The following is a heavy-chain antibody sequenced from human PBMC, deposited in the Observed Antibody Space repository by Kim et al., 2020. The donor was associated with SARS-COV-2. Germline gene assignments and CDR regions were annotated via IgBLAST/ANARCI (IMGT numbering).Heavy chain of an antibody. V-gene: IGHV4-59*08. D-gene: IGHD3-10*01. CDR2: IYYSGST. J-gene: IGHJ6*02. CDR1: GGSISSYY. Sequence: SETLSLTCTVSGGSISSYYWSWIRQPPGKGLEWIGYIYYSGSTNYNPSLKSRVTISVDTSKNQFSLKLSSVTAADTAVYYCARHSGGYFPLHGIDVWGQGTTVTVSS. CDR3: ARHSGGYFPLHGIDV.